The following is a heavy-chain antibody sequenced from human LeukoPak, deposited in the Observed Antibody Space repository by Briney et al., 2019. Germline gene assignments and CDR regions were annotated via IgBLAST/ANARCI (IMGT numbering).Heavy chain of an antibody. D-gene: IGHD3-22*01. CDR3: ARSSEGRYYYDSSGYSYYYYYMDV. J-gene: IGHJ6*03. CDR1: GGSISSSSYY. Sequence: SETLSLTCTVSGGSISSSSYYWSWIRQPPGKGLEWIGEINHSGSTNYNPSLKSRVTISVDTSKNQFSLKLSSVTAADTAVYYCARSSEGRYYYDSSGYSYYYYYMDVWGKGTTVTISS. CDR2: INHSGST. V-gene: IGHV4-39*07.